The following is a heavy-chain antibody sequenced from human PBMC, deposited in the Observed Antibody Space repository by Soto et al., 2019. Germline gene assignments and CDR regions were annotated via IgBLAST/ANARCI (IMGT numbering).Heavy chain of an antibody. CDR1: GFTFSSYA. CDR3: AKDPSYCSSTSCYEPFDY. CDR2: ISGSGGST. J-gene: IGHJ4*02. Sequence: EVQLLESGGGLVQPGGSLRLSCAASGFTFSSYAMSWVRQAPGKGLEWVSAISGSGGSTYYADSVKGRFTISRDNSKNTLYLQMNSLRAEDTAVYYCAKDPSYCSSTSCYEPFDYWGQGPLVTVSS. D-gene: IGHD2-2*01. V-gene: IGHV3-23*01.